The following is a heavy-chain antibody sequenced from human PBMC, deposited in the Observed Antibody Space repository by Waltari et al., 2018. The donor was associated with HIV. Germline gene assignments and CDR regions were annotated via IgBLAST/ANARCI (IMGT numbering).Heavy chain of an antibody. CDR3: ATGGGQFRFGVAKRTYGMDV. CDR2: ISSSGSTI. D-gene: IGHD3-10*01. CDR1: GFTFSDYY. Sequence: QVQLVESGGGLVKPGGSLRLSCAASGFTFSDYYMSWLRQAPGKGLEWVSYISSSGSTIYYADSVKGRFTISRDNAKNSLYLQMSSLRAEDTAVYYCATGGGQFRFGVAKRTYGMDVWGQGTTVTVSS. V-gene: IGHV3-11*01. J-gene: IGHJ6*02.